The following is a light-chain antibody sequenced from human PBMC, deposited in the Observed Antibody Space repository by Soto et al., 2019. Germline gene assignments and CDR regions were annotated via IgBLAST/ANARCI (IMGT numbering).Light chain of an antibody. J-gene: IGLJ1*01. V-gene: IGLV2-23*02. Sequence: QSALTQPASVSGSPGQSITISCTGTSSDIGAYTSVSWYQHHPDKAPKVMIYEVSKRPSGVSNRFSGSKSGNTASLTISGLQAEDEADYYCCSYAGSSTLFGTGTKVTVL. CDR2: EVS. CDR3: CSYAGSSTL. CDR1: SSDIGAYTS.